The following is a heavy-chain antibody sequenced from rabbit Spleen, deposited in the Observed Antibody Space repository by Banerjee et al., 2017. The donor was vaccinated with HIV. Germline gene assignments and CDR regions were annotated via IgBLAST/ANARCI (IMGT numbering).Heavy chain of an antibody. CDR2: IDVGGSDGT. D-gene: IGHD6-1*01. J-gene: IGHJ4*01. Sequence: QSLEESGGGLVKPGASLTLTCKASGFSFNSGYDMCWVRQAPGKGLDWIACIDVGGSDGTYYANWVNGRFTLSKTSSTTVTLQMTSLTAADTATYFCARGDGGYFYGYSYFDLWGQGTLVTVS. CDR3: ARGDGGYFYGYSYFDL. V-gene: IGHV1S40*01. CDR1: GFSFNSGYD.